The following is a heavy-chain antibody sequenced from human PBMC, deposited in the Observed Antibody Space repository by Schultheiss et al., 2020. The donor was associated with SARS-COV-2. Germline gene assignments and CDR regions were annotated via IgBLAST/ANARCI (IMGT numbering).Heavy chain of an antibody. V-gene: IGHV4-59*12. Sequence: SETLSLTCTVSGGSISSYYWSWIRQPPGKGLEWIGYIYYSGSTNYNPSLKSRVTISVDTSKNQFSPKLSSVTAADTAVYYCARSRGYYYGMDVWGQGTTVTVSS. J-gene: IGHJ6*02. D-gene: IGHD3-10*01. CDR3: ARSRGYYYGMDV. CDR2: IYYSGST. CDR1: GGSISSYY.